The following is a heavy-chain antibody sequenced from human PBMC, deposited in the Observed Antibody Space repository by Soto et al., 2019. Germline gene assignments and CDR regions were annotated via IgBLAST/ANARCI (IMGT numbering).Heavy chain of an antibody. V-gene: IGHV3-30*18. CDR3: AKDRETYYDSGSYPRDYFDY. CDR2: ISYDGSNK. Sequence: QVQLVESGGGVVQPGRSLRLSCAASGFTFSSYGMHWVRQAPGKGLEWVAVISYDGSNKYYADSVKGRFTISRDNSKNTLYLQMNSLRAEDTAVYYCAKDRETYYDSGSYPRDYFDYWGQGSLVTVSS. CDR1: GFTFSSYG. D-gene: IGHD3-10*01. J-gene: IGHJ4*02.